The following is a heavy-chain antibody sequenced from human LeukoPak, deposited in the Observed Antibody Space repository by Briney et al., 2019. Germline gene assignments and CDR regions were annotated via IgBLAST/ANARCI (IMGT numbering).Heavy chain of an antibody. CDR2: ISSSSSTI. D-gene: IGHD3-10*01. J-gene: IGHJ4*02. Sequence: GGSLRLSCAASGFTFSSYSMNWVRQAPGKGLEWVSYISSSSSTIYYADSVKGRFTISRDNAKNSLYLQMNSLRAEDTAVYYCARGSGDDLIPYFDYWGQGTLVAVSS. V-gene: IGHV3-48*01. CDR3: ARGSGDDLIPYFDY. CDR1: GFTFSSYS.